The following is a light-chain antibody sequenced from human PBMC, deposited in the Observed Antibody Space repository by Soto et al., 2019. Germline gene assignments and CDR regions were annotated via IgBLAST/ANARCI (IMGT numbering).Light chain of an antibody. CDR3: QQSYSTSIT. CDR2: DTS. CDR1: QDISNY. Sequence: DIQMTQSPSSLSASVGDRVTITCQASQDISNYLNWYQQKPGKAPKLLIYDTSNLEIGVPSRFSGSGSGTDFTLTINNLQPEDFATYYCQQSYSTSITFGQGTRLEI. V-gene: IGKV1-39*01. J-gene: IGKJ5*01.